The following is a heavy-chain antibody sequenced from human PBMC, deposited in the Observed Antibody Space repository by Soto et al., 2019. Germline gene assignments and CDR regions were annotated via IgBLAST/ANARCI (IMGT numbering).Heavy chain of an antibody. D-gene: IGHD3-16*02. CDR3: IRESALGGY. V-gene: IGHV3-74*01. Sequence: EVPVVESGGGLVQPGGSLRLSCAASGFTSSTDWMHWVRQVPGKGLVWVSRINNDGSSTSYADSVKGRFTISRDNAKNTLYLQMNSLRAEDTAVYYCIRESALGGYWGQGTLVTVSS. J-gene: IGHJ4*02. CDR2: INNDGSST. CDR1: GFTSSTDW.